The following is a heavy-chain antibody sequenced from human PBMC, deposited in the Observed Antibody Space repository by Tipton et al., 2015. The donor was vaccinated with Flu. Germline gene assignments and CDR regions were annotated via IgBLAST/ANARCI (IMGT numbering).Heavy chain of an antibody. CDR1: GGSISSYY. Sequence: TLSLTCTVSGGSISSYYWSWIRQPAGKGLEWIGRIYTSGGTNYNPSLKSRVTMSVDTSKNQFSLKLSSVTAAYTAVYYCARVPSSGWWYFDLWGRGTLVTVSS. CDR3: ARVPSSGWWYFDL. J-gene: IGHJ2*01. D-gene: IGHD6-19*01. V-gene: IGHV4-4*07. CDR2: IYTSGGT.